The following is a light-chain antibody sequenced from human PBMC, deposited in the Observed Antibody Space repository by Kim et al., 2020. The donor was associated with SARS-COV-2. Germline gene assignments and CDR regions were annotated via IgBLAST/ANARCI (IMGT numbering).Light chain of an antibody. J-gene: IGKJ4*01. CDR2: AAS. Sequence: DIQLTQSPSFLSASVGDRVTITCRASQVISTYLAWYQQKPGKAPELLIYAASTLQSGVPSRFSGSGSGTEFTLTISSLQPEDFVTYYCQQLNSHRLTFGGGTKVDIK. CDR3: QQLNSHRLT. V-gene: IGKV1-9*01. CDR1: QVISTY.